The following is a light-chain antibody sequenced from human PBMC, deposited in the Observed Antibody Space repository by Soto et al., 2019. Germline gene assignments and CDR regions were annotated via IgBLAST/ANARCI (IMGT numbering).Light chain of an antibody. Sequence: EIVLTQSPGTLSLSPGERATPSCRASQSVSSTYLAWYQQKPGQAPRLLIYGASSRATGIPDRFSGSGSGTDFTLAISRLEPEDFAVYYCQHYGSSPWTFGQGTRVEI. J-gene: IGKJ1*01. CDR1: QSVSSTY. CDR3: QHYGSSPWT. CDR2: GAS. V-gene: IGKV3-20*01.